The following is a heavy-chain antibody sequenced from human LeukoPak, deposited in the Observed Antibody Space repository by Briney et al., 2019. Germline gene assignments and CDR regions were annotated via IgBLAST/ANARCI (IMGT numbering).Heavy chain of an antibody. J-gene: IGHJ4*02. V-gene: IGHV3-74*01. CDR1: GFTFSSYW. CDR2: INTDGSST. Sequence: PGGSLRLSCAASGFTFSSYWMHWVRQAPGKGLVWVSRINTDGSSTSYADSVKGRFTISRDNAKNTLYLQMNSLRAEDTAVYYCARAVRDGHNWMTDYWGQGTLVTVSS. CDR3: ARAVRDGHNWMTDY. D-gene: IGHD5-24*01.